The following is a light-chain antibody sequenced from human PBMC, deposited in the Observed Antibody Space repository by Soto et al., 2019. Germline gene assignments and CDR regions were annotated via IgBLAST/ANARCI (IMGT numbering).Light chain of an antibody. V-gene: IGKV1-27*01. Sequence: DIQMTQSPSSLSASVGDRATITCRASQGIGNYLALYQQKPGKVPKLLIYAASTLQSGVPSRFSGSGSGTDFTLTISSLQPEDVATYYCQKYNSAPWTFGQGTKVEIK. CDR2: AAS. J-gene: IGKJ1*01. CDR3: QKYNSAPWT. CDR1: QGIGNY.